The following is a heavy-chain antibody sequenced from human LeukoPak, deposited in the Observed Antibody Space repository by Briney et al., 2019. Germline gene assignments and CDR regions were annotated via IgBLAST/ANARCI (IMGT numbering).Heavy chain of an antibody. D-gene: IGHD2-2*01. CDR2: ISSSSSYI. Sequence: KASETLSLTCTVSGGSISSSSYYWGWIRQPPGKGLEWFSSISSSSSYIYYADSVKGRFTISRDNAKNSLYLQMNSLRAEDTAVYYCARDHRDIVVVPGYYGMDVWGQGTTVTVSS. V-gene: IGHV3-21*01. J-gene: IGHJ6*02. CDR3: ARDHRDIVVVPGYYGMDV. CDR1: GGSISSSS.